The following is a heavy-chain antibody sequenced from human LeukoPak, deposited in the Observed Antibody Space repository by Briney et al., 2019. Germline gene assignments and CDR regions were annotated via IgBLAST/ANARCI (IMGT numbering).Heavy chain of an antibody. J-gene: IGHJ4*02. V-gene: IGHV4-59*01. D-gene: IGHD1-1*01. CDR2: IYYSGST. CDR3: ARANWNYVDY. CDR1: GGSISSYY. Sequence: SETLSLACTVSGGSISSYYWSWIRQPPGKGLEWIGYIYYSGSTNYNPSLKSRVTISVDTSKNQFSLKLSSVTAADTAVYYCARANWNYVDYWGQGTLVTVSS.